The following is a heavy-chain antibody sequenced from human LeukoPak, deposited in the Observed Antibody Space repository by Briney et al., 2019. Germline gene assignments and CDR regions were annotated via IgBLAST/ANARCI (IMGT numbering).Heavy chain of an antibody. D-gene: IGHD6-19*01. V-gene: IGHV6-1*01. CDR2: AYYRSKWYN. CDR3: ARAWLDNYYFDY. Sequence: SQTLSLTCAISGDSVSSKNAAWNWIRQSPSRGLEWLGGAYYRSKWYNDYAVSMKSRITINPDTSKNQFSLQLNSVTPEDTAVYYCARAWLDNYYFDYWGQGTLVTASS. J-gene: IGHJ4*02. CDR1: GDSVSSKNAA.